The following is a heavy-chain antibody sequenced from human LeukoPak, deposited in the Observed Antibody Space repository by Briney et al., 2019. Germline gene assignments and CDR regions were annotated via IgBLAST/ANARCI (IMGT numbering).Heavy chain of an antibody. V-gene: IGHV4-34*01. CDR3: ARSARVNYYGSGSQKNPYDY. CDR1: GGSFSGYY. Sequence: PSETLSLTCAVYGGSFSGYYWSWIRQPPGKGLEWIGEINHSGSTNYNPSLKSRVTISVDTSKNQFSLKLSSVTAADTAVYYCARSARVNYYGSGSQKNPYDYWGQGTLVTVS. J-gene: IGHJ4*02. CDR2: INHSGST. D-gene: IGHD3-10*01.